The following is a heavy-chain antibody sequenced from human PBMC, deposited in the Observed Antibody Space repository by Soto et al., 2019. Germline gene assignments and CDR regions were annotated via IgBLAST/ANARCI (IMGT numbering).Heavy chain of an antibody. CDR2: IKSKTDGGTT. CDR3: TTEFRITMIVVAEIRAFDI. D-gene: IGHD3-22*01. J-gene: IGHJ3*02. V-gene: IGHV3-15*01. CDR1: VFTFSNAW. Sequence: GGSLRLSCAASVFTFSNAWMIWVRQAPGKGLEWVGRIKSKTDGGTTDYAAPVKGRFTISRDDSKNTLYLQMNSLKTEDTAVYYCTTEFRITMIVVAEIRAFDIWGQGTMVTVSS.